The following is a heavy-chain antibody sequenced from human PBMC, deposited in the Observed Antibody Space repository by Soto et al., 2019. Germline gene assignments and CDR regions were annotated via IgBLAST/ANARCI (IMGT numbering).Heavy chain of an antibody. V-gene: IGHV4-4*07. Sequence: QVQLQESGPGLVKPSETLSLTCTVSGGSISSYYWSWIRQPAGQGLEWIGRIYANGNTDYNPSLKSRVIMSVDKSKNQFYLNLISVTAEDTAVYYCARDVAGDLWIGYYWYFDLWGRGTLVTVSS. D-gene: IGHD3-3*01. CDR2: IYANGNT. CDR3: ARDVAGDLWIGYYWYFDL. CDR1: GGSISSYY. J-gene: IGHJ2*01.